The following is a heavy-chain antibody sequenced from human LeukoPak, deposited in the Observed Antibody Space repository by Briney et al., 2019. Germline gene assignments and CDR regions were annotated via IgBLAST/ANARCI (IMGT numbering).Heavy chain of an antibody. Sequence: SETLSLTCAVYGGSFSGYYWGWIRQPPGKGLEWIGSIYHSGSTYYNPSLKSRVTISVDTSKNQFSLKLSSVTAADTAVYYCARYVGTYYYDSSGPIEYWGQGTLVTVSS. CDR2: IYHSGST. D-gene: IGHD3-22*01. CDR1: GGSFSGYY. V-gene: IGHV4-38-2*01. J-gene: IGHJ4*02. CDR3: ARYVGTYYYDSSGPIEY.